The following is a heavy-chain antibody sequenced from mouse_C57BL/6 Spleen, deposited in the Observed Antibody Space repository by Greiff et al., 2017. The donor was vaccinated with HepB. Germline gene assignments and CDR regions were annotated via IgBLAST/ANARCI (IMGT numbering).Heavy chain of an antibody. D-gene: IGHD1-1*01. V-gene: IGHV5-9-1*02. CDR3: TRGYYGSSGAMDY. CDR1: GFTFSSYA. J-gene: IGHJ4*01. Sequence: DVHLVESGEGLVKPGGSLKLSCAASGFTFSSYAMSWVRQTPEKRLEWVAYISSGGDYIYYADTVKGRFTISRDNARNTLYLQMSSLKSEDTAMYYCTRGYYGSSGAMDYWGQGTSVTVSS. CDR2: ISSGGDYI.